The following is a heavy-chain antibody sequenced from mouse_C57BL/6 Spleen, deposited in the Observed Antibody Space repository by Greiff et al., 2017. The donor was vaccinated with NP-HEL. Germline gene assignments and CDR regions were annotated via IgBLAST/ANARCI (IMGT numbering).Heavy chain of an antibody. CDR3: ARLGDGYDGDY. CDR1: GYSFTGYY. J-gene: IGHJ2*01. CDR2: INPSTGGT. D-gene: IGHD2-2*01. Sequence: VQLKESGPELVKPGASVKISCKASGYSFTGYYMNWVKQSPEKSLEWIGAINPSTGGTTYNQKFKAKATLTVDKSSSTAYMQLKSLTSEDSAVYYCARLGDGYDGDYWGQGTTLTVSS. V-gene: IGHV1-42*01.